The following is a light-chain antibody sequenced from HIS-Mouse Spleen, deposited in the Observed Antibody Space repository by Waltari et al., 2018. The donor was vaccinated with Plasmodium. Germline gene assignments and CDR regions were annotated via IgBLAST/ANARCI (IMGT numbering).Light chain of an antibody. J-gene: IGKJ3*01. CDR2: DAS. V-gene: IGKV1-33*01. Sequence: DIQMTQSPSSLSASVGDRVTIPCQASQDIRNYLNWYQQKPGKAPKLLIYDASNLETGVPSRFSGSGSGTDFTFTISSLQPEDIATYYCQQYDNLPFTVGPGTKVDIK. CDR1: QDIRNY. CDR3: QQYDNLPFT.